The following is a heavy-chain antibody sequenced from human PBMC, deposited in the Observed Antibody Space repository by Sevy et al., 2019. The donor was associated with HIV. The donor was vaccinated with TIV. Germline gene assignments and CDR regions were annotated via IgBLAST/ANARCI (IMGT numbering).Heavy chain of an antibody. CDR3: AKGGFVDYSSSWLPHFDY. J-gene: IGHJ4*02. V-gene: IGHV3-23*01. CDR2: ISGSGGST. D-gene: IGHD6-13*01. CDR1: GFTFSSYA. Sequence: GGSLRLSCAASGFTFSSYAMSWVRQAPGKGLEWVSAISGSGGSTYYADSVKGRLTISRDNSKNTLYLQMNSLRAEDTAVYYCAKGGFVDYSSSWLPHFDYWGQGTLVTVSS.